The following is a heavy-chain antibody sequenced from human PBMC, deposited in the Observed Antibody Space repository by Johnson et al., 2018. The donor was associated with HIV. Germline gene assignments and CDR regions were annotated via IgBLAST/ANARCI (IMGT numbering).Heavy chain of an antibody. D-gene: IGHD2-2*01. V-gene: IGHV3-74*02. Sequence: VQLVESGGGLVKPGGSLILSCAASGFTFSSYWMHWVRQAPGKGLVWVSRISSDGSSTYYADSVKGRFTVSRDNARNTMFVQMNSLRAEDTAVYYCASLPGDAFDIWGQGTMVTVSS. CDR1: GFTFSSYW. CDR3: ASLPGDAFDI. J-gene: IGHJ3*02. CDR2: ISSDGSST.